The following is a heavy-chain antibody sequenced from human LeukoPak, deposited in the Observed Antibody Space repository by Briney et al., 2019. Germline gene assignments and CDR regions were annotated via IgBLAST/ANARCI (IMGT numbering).Heavy chain of an antibody. Sequence: PGGSLRLSCTASGFTFRKYWLHWVRQAPGKGLVWVSRINPDDGSTSYADSVKGRFTISRDSAKSTLYLQMNSLRAEDTAVYYCARGAYYYESSGHYYFDYWGQGILVTVSS. V-gene: IGHV3-74*01. D-gene: IGHD3-22*01. CDR2: INPDDGST. CDR3: ARGAYYYESSGHYYFDY. CDR1: GFTFRKYW. J-gene: IGHJ4*02.